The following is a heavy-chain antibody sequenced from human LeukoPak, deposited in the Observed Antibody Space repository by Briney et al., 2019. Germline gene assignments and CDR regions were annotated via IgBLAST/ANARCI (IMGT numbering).Heavy chain of an antibody. CDR2: IYHSGST. D-gene: IGHD3-22*01. J-gene: IGHJ4*02. V-gene: IGHV4-38-2*02. CDR3: ARFLRNSSGYYFYIDY. Sequence: SETLSLTCTVSGYSISSAYYWGWIRQPPGKGLEWIGSIYHSGSTYYNPSLKSRVTISVDTSKNQFSLKLSSVTAADTAVYYCARFLRNSSGYYFYIDYWGQGALVTVSS. CDR1: GYSISSAYY.